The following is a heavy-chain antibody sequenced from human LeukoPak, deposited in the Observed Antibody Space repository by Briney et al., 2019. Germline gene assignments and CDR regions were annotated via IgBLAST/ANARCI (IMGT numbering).Heavy chain of an antibody. CDR3: ASSNDFWTPYRYFDL. J-gene: IGHJ2*01. D-gene: IGHD3/OR15-3a*01. CDR1: GYTFTSYA. V-gene: IGHV7-4-1*02. Sequence: ASVKVSCKASGYTFTSYAMNWVRQAPGQGLEWMGWINTNTGNPTYAQGFTGRFVFSLDTSVSTAYLQISSLKAEDTAVYYCASSNDFWTPYRYFDLWGRGTLVTVSS. CDR2: INTNTGNP.